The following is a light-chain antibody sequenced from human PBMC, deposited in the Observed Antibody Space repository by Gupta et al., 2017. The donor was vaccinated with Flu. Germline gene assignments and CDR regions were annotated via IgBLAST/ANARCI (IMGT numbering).Light chain of an antibody. CDR1: NIATKS. V-gene: IGLV3-21*02. CDR2: DDS. Sequence: SYVLTQPPSVSVAPGQTARITCGGDNIATKSVHWYQQKPGQAPLLVVYDDSNRPSGIPERISGSNSGNTATLTISRVEAGDEADYYCQVWDSRSDHPVFGGGTELTV. CDR3: QVWDSRSDHPV. J-gene: IGLJ2*01.